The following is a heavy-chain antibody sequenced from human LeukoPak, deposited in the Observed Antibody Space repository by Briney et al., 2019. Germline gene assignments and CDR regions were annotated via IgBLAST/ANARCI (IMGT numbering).Heavy chain of an antibody. CDR3: ARGPMVVNYFDY. Sequence: GRSLRLSCAASGCTFSSYEMDWVRQAPGKGLEWASYISSSGSTIYCADSVKGRFTISRDNAKNSLYLQMNSLRAEDTAVYYCARGPMVVNYFDYWGQGTLVTVSS. V-gene: IGHV3-48*03. CDR1: GCTFSSYE. CDR2: ISSSGSTI. J-gene: IGHJ4*02. D-gene: IGHD2-21*01.